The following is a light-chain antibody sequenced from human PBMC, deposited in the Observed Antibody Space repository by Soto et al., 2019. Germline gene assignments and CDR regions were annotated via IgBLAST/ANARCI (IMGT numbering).Light chain of an antibody. V-gene: IGKV3-20*01. J-gene: IGKJ1*01. CDR3: HQYGSSPGT. CDR1: QSVSSSH. Sequence: EIVLTQSPGTLSVSPGERAALSCRASQSVSSSHLAWYQQKPGQAPRLLIYSASSRATGIPDRFSGSGSGTDFTLTISRLGPEDFAVYYCHQYGSSPGTFGQGTKVEIK. CDR2: SAS.